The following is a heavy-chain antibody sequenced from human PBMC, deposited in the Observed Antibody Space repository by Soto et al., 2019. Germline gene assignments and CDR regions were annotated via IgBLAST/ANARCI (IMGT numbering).Heavy chain of an antibody. Sequence: QVLLVQSGAEIKKPGASVQVSCKASGYSFTSYGINWVRQAPGQGLEWMGWISAKHGNTHYAQKLPGRVTMTTDTHTSTAYMELRSLASDDTAVYSWTRDMLKPPLVGFQDNWFDPWGQGPLVTVSS. CDR3: TRDMLKPPLVGFQDNWFDP. J-gene: IGHJ5*01. CDR2: ISAKHGNT. CDR1: GYSFTSYG. V-gene: IGHV1-18*01. D-gene: IGHD3-10*02.